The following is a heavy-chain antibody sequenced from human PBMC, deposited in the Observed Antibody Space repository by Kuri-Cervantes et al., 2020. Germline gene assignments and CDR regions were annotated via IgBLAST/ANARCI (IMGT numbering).Heavy chain of an antibody. V-gene: IGHV1-46*01. Sequence: ASVKVSCKASGYTFITYYIHWVRQAPGQGLEWMGIINPSGGSTSYAQKFQDRVTMTRGTSTTTVYMELSSLRSEDTAVYYCARGRWLHNFDYWGQGTLVTVSS. D-gene: IGHD5-12*01. J-gene: IGHJ4*02. CDR3: ARGRWLHNFDY. CDR2: INPSGGST. CDR1: GYTFITYY.